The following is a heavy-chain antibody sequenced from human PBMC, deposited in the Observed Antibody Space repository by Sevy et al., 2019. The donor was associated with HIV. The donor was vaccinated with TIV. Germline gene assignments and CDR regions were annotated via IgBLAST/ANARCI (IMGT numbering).Heavy chain of an antibody. Sequence: SDTLSLTCAVSGYSITSGFLWGWIRQPPGKGLEWIGSVYHSGTAYNNPSVNSRVIVSVDTSNNQFSLKLNSVTAADTAVYYCARHSHGSGTYYVPFDSWGQGTLVTVSS. CDR2: VYHSGTA. CDR3: ARHSHGSGTYYVPFDS. J-gene: IGHJ4*02. V-gene: IGHV4-38-2*01. D-gene: IGHD3-10*01. CDR1: GYSITSGFL.